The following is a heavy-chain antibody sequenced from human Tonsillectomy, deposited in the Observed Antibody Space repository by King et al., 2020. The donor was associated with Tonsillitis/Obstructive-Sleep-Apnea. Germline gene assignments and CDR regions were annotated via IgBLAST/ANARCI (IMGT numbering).Heavy chain of an antibody. CDR2: IYYSGST. Sequence: QLQESGPGLVKPSETLSLTCTVSGGSISSSSYYWGWIRQPPGKGLEWIWSIYYSGSTYYNPSLKSRFTISVDTSKNQFSLKLSSVTAADTAVYYCARHGTCGGDCYSSPFDYWGQGTLVTVSS. J-gene: IGHJ4*02. CDR1: GGSISSSSYY. D-gene: IGHD2-21*01. V-gene: IGHV4-39*01. CDR3: ARHGTCGGDCYSSPFDY.